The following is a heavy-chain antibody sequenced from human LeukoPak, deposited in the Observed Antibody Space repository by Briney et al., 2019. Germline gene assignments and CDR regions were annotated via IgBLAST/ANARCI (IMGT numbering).Heavy chain of an antibody. CDR3: ARFSYSSSDFDY. CDR2: IYYSGST. J-gene: IGHJ4*02. V-gene: IGHV4-59*01. D-gene: IGHD6-6*01. CDR1: GDSISSDY. Sequence: SETLSLTCTVSGDSISSDYWSWIRQPPGKGLEWIGYIYYSGSTNYNPSLKSRVTISVDTSKNQFSLKLSSVTAADTAVYYCARFSYSSSDFDYWGQGTLVTVSS.